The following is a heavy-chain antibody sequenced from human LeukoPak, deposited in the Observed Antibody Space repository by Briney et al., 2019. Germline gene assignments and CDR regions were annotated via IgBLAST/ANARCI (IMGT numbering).Heavy chain of an antibody. V-gene: IGHV4-39*01. CDR1: GGSISSSSYY. CDR2: IYYSGST. J-gene: IGHJ3*02. Sequence: SETLSLTCTVSGGSISSSSYYWGWLRQPPGKGLEWIGSIYYSGSTYYNPSLKSRVTISVDTSKNQFSLKLSSVTAADTAVYYCARLKAARGAFDIWGQGTMVTVSS. CDR3: ARLKAARGAFDI.